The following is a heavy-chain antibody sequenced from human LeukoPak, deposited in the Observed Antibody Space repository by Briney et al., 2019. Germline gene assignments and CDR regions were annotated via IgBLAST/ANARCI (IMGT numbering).Heavy chain of an antibody. Sequence: GGSLRLSCATSGFTFSRYGMHWVRQAPGKGLEWVAVIWYDGSNKYYEDSVKGRFTISRDNSKNTLYLQMNSLRAEDTAVYYCARGPVDATGWTYYFDYWGQGTMVTVSS. V-gene: IGHV3-33*01. CDR2: IWYDGSNK. CDR3: ARGPVDATGWTYYFDY. J-gene: IGHJ4*02. CDR1: GFTFSRYG. D-gene: IGHD2-8*01.